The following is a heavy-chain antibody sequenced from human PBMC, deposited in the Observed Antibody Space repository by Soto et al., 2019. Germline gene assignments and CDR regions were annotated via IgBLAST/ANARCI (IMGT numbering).Heavy chain of an antibody. V-gene: IGHV3-23*01. CDR3: AKRGGTSGYYPWDY. Sequence: EVQLLESGGDLVQPGGSLSLSCAASGFIFSSYGMSWVRQAPGKGLEWVSAMTGSGGVTYYAVSVKGRFTISRDNSKNTLYLQMNSLGADDTAVYYCAKRGGTSGYYPWDYWGQGILVTVSS. D-gene: IGHD3-22*01. CDR2: MTGSGGVT. CDR1: GFIFSSYG. J-gene: IGHJ4*02.